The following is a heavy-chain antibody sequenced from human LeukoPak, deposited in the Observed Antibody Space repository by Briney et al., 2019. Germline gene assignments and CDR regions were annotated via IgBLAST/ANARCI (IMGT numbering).Heavy chain of an antibody. Sequence: GRSLRLSCAASGFTFDEYAMHWVRQPPGKGLEWVAGISWNTYDTGYADSVKGRSTISRDNAKNSLSLQMNSLRDEDMALYYCAKGVGTSYHYHMDAWGKGTTVIVSS. D-gene: IGHD1-26*01. CDR2: ISWNTYDT. CDR3: AKGVGTSYHYHMDA. CDR1: GFTFDEYA. J-gene: IGHJ6*03. V-gene: IGHV3-9*03.